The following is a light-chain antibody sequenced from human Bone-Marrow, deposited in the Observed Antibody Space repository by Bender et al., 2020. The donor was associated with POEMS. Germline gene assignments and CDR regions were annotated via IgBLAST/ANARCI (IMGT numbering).Light chain of an antibody. V-gene: IGLV1-44*01. Sequence: QSVLTRPPSASGTPGQRVTISCCGSSSKFGSYPVNWYQQLPGAAPKLVIFNNSQRPSGVPDRFSGSNSGTSASLAISGLLSDDEADFYCATWDDSLNGWVFGGGTKLTVL. CDR1: SSKFGSYP. CDR3: ATWDDSLNGWV. J-gene: IGLJ3*02. CDR2: NNS.